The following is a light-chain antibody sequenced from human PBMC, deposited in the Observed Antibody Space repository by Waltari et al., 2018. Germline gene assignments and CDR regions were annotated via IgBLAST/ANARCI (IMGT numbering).Light chain of an antibody. CDR2: RDN. CDR3: SAWDSSLSAWL. J-gene: IGLJ3*02. V-gene: IGLV10-54*04. CDR1: NNNVAYQG. Sequence: QPGRTQPPPVSKGLRQTATRTCTGNNNNVAYQGAAWLQQHQGHPPTLLSYRDNNRPSGISERFSASRSGNTASLTITGLQPEDEADYYCSAWDSSLSAWLFGGGTKLTVL.